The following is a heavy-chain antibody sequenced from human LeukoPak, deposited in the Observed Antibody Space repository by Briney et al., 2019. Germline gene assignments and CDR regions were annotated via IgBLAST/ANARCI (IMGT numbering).Heavy chain of an antibody. D-gene: IGHD1/OR15-1a*01. CDR1: GASINSDTYY. J-gene: IGHJ4*02. CDR3: ARYQTGTMFAV. Sequence: SESLSLTCTVSGASINSDTYYWGWIRQPPGKGLEWIGTHSHSGSAYYNPSLRSRVTMSLDTSENQLSLKLYSVTAADTAIYYCARYQTGTMFAVWGQGTLVTISS. V-gene: IGHV4-39*07. CDR2: HSHSGSA.